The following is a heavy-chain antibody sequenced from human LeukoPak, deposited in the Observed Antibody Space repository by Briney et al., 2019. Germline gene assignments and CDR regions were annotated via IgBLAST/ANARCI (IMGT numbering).Heavy chain of an antibody. CDR2: IYYSGST. CDR1: GGSISSYY. J-gene: IGHJ4*02. V-gene: IGHV4-59*08. D-gene: IGHD1-26*01. Sequence: PSETLSLTCTVSGGSISSYYWSWIRQPPGKGLEWIGYIYYSGSTNYNPSLKSRVTISVDTSKNQFSLKLSSVTAADTAVYYCARQEYSGSSDYWGQGTLVTVSS. CDR3: ARQEYSGSSDY.